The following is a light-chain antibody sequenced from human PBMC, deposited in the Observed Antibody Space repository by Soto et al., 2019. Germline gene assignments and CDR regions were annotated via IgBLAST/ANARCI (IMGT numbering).Light chain of an antibody. V-gene: IGKV3D-20*02. CDR3: QQRSNWPIT. CDR2: GAS. J-gene: IGKJ5*01. Sequence: EIVLTQSPGTLSLSPGERATLSCRAGQSVSSSYLAWYQQKPGQAPRLLIYGASSRATGIPDRFSGSGSGTDFTLTISSLEPEDFAVYYCQQRSNWPITFGQGTRLEIK. CDR1: QSVSSSY.